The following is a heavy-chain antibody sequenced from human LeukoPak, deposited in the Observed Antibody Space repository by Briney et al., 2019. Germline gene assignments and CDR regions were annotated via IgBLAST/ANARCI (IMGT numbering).Heavy chain of an antibody. V-gene: IGHV3-23*01. CDR1: GFTFSTHA. CDR3: ARDGSSGWSSPYYMDV. D-gene: IGHD6-19*01. CDR2: ISNSGYTT. Sequence: PGGSLRLSCAASGFTFSTHAMRWVRQAPGKGLEWVSGISNSGYTTYQADSVKGRFTISRDNSKNTLYLQTNSLRVEDTAVYYCARDGSSGWSSPYYMDVWGKGTTVTVSS. J-gene: IGHJ6*03.